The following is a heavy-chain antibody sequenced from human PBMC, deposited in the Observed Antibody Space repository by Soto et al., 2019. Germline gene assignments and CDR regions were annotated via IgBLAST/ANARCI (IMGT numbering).Heavy chain of an antibody. CDR3: AKANVVVPAAYYFDY. Sequence: GSLRLSCAASGFTFSNYAMSWIRQAQGRGLEWVSAISGSGGSTYYGDSVKGRFTISRDNSKNTLYLQMNSLRAEDTAVYYCAKANVVVPAAYYFDYWGQGALVTVSS. V-gene: IGHV3-23*01. J-gene: IGHJ4*02. CDR1: GFTFSNYA. CDR2: ISGSGGST. D-gene: IGHD2-2*01.